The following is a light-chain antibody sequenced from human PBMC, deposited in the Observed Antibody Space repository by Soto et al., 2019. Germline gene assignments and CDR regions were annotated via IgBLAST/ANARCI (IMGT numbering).Light chain of an antibody. V-gene: IGKV1-33*01. CDR3: QQYEILSI. J-gene: IGKJ4*01. CDR1: QDIRTH. Sequence: DIQMNQSPSSLSASVGDRVTITCQASQDIRTHLNWFQQKPGKAPKLLIYGASYLEIGVPSRFSGGGSGTDFTLSISSLQPEDSATYYCQQYEILSIFGGGTKVEIK. CDR2: GAS.